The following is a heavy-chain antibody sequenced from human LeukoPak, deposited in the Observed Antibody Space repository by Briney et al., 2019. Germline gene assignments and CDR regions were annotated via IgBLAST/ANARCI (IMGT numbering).Heavy chain of an antibody. CDR3: ANWGDAFDI. D-gene: IGHD7-27*01. CDR1: GGSISGYY. CDR2: IYYSGST. V-gene: IGHV4-59*08. Sequence: SETLSLTCTVSGGSISGYYWAWIRQPPGKVLEWIGYIYYSGSTNYNPSLKSRVTISVDTFKNQFSLKLSSVTAADTAVYYCANWGDAFDIWGQGTMVTVSS. J-gene: IGHJ3*02.